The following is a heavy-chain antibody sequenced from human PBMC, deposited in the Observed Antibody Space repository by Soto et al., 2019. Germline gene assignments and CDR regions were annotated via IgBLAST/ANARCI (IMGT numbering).Heavy chain of an antibody. CDR3: ARSVAARPRHFDY. CDR1: GGSFSGYY. D-gene: IGHD6-6*01. J-gene: IGHJ4*02. V-gene: IGHV4-34*01. Sequence: PSETLSLTCAVYGGSFSGYYWSWIRQPPGKGLEWIGEINHSGSTNYNPSLKSRVTISVDTSKNQFSLKLSSVTAADTAVYYCARSVAARPRHFDYWGQGTLVTVSS. CDR2: INHSGST.